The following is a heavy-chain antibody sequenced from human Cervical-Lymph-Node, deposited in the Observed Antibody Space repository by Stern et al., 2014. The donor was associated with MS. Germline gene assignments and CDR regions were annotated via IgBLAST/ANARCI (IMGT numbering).Heavy chain of an antibody. Sequence: QVQLVQSGAEVKKPGASVKVSCKASGYTFTSYDINWVRQAPGQGLEWMGWMNPNSGTTGYAQKFQGRVTMTRNTSISTAYMELSSLRSEDTAVYYCATGMAAAGYAFDIWGQGTMVTVSS. J-gene: IGHJ3*02. V-gene: IGHV1-8*02. D-gene: IGHD6-13*01. CDR1: GYTFTSYD. CDR2: MNPNSGTT. CDR3: ATGMAAAGYAFDI.